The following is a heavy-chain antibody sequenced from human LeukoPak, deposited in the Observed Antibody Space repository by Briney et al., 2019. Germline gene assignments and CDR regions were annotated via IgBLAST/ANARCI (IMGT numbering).Heavy chain of an antibody. CDR3: ARGGYNYGYAFDI. CDR1: GFTFSTYT. V-gene: IGHV3-21*01. Sequence: PGGSLRLSCATSGFTFSTYTMNWVRQAPGKGLEWVSFISASGTSIYYADSVRGRFTISRDNAKKSLYLQMNSLRAEDTAVYYCARGGYNYGYAFDIWGQGTMVTASS. J-gene: IGHJ3*02. D-gene: IGHD5-24*01. CDR2: ISASGTSI.